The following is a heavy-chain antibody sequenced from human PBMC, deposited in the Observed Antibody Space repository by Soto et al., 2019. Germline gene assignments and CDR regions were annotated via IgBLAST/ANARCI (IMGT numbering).Heavy chain of an antibody. CDR1: GFTCINSA. CDR2: IVGDSGNT. CDR3: AADLARLPDAFDI. V-gene: IGHV1-58*01. Sequence: HMQLVQSGPEVKKPGTSVKVSCKASGFTCINSAVQWVRQARGQRLEWIGGIVGDSGNTNYAQKFQVRVTITRDMSTSTSYMNLSSLRSEDTAVYYCAADLARLPDAFDIWGQGTMVTVS. J-gene: IGHJ3*02. D-gene: IGHD5-12*01.